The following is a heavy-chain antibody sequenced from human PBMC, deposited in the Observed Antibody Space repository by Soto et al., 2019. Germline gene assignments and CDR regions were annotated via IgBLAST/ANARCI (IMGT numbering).Heavy chain of an antibody. V-gene: IGHV3-23*01. CDR3: AKDFYCIGGSCSDY. D-gene: IGHD2-15*01. Sequence: EVQLLESGGGLVQPGGSLRLSCAASGFTFSSYAMSWVRQSPGKGLEWVSAISGSGGSTYYADSVKGRFTISRDNSKNTLYLQMNSLRAEDTAVYYCAKDFYCIGGSCSDYWGQGTLVTVSS. J-gene: IGHJ4*02. CDR2: ISGSGGST. CDR1: GFTFSSYA.